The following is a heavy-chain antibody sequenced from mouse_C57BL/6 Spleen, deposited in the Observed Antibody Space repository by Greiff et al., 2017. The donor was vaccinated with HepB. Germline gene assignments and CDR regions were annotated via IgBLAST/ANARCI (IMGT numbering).Heavy chain of an antibody. J-gene: IGHJ3*01. CDR3: ARSDYEPSWFAY. D-gene: IGHD2-4*01. V-gene: IGHV1-80*01. Sequence: VQLQQSGAELVKPGASVKISCKASGYAFSSYWMNWVKQRPGKGLEWIGQIYPGDGDTNYNGKFKGKATLTADKSSSTAYMQLSSLTSEDSAVYFYARSDYEPSWFAYWGQGTLVTVSA. CDR1: GYAFSSYW. CDR2: IYPGDGDT.